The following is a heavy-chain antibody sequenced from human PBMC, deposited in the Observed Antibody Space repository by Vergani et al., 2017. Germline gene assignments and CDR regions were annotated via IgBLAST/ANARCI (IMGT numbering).Heavy chain of an antibody. V-gene: IGHV1-69*14. CDR2: IIPIFGTA. CDR1: GGTFSSYA. J-gene: IGHJ4*02. Sequence: QVQLVQSGAEVKKPGSSVKVSCKASGGTFSSYAISWVRQAPGQGLEWMGRIIPIFGTANYAQKFQGRVTITADKSTSTAYMELSSLSSEDTAVYYCASPKARVYGSGSYFDYWGQGTLVTVSS. CDR3: ASPKARVYGSGSYFDY. D-gene: IGHD3-10*01.